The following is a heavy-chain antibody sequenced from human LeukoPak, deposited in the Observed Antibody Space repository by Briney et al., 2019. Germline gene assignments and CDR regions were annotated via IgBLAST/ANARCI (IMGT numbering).Heavy chain of an antibody. CDR2: IYYSGST. CDR1: GGSFSGYY. J-gene: IGHJ6*02. D-gene: IGHD3-10*01. V-gene: IGHV4-59*01. CDR3: ARAPRRFGELFSSIEYYYYYYGMDV. Sequence: SETLSLTCAVYGGSFSGYYWSWIRQPPGKGLEWIGYIYYSGSTNYNPSLKSRVTISVDTSKNQFSLKLSSVTAADTAVYYCARAPRRFGELFSSIEYYYYYYGMDVWGQGTTVTASS.